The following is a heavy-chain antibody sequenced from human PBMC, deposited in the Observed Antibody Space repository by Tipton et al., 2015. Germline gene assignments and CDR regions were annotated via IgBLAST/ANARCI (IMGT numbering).Heavy chain of an antibody. CDR1: GGSINRYY. V-gene: IGHV4-59*01. J-gene: IGHJ5*02. Sequence: TLSLTCNVTGGSINRYYWSWIRQPPGKGLEWIGYVYSSGSTNYSPSLKSRVTLSLATSENQFSLKLRSLTAADTAVYFCAGGELRGGVLDHWGQGIRVTVSS. CDR2: VYSSGST. D-gene: IGHD1-1*01. CDR3: AGGELRGGVLDH.